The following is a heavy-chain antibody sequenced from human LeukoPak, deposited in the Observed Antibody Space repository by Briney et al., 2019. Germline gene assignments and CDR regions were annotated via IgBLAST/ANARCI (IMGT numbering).Heavy chain of an antibody. Sequence: GGSLRLSCAASGFTFDDYAMHWVRQAPGKGLECIFLNSGDGGSTYYADSVKGRFTISRDNSKNSLYLQMNSLRTEDTALYYCAKDPASYGSTYYYYGMDVWGQGTTVTVSS. V-gene: IGHV3-43*02. J-gene: IGHJ6*02. CDR3: AKDPASYGSTYYYYGMDV. D-gene: IGHD5-18*01. CDR1: GFTFDDYA. CDR2: NSGDGGST.